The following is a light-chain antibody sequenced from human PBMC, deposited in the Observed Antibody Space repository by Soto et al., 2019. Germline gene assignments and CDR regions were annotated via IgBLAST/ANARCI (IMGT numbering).Light chain of an antibody. J-gene: IGKJ4*01. V-gene: IGKV3-20*01. CDR3: QQYGGSPPLS. Sequence: EIVLTQSPGTLSLSPGERATLSCRASQSVRANYLAWYQQKPGQAPTLLIYGASSRAAGIPDRFTGSGSGTDFSLTINRLEPEDFAVYYCQQYGGSPPLSFGGGTKVEIK. CDR1: QSVRANY. CDR2: GAS.